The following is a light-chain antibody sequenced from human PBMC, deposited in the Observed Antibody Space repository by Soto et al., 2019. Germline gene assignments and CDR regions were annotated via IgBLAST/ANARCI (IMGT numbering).Light chain of an antibody. CDR2: GDN. Sequence: QSVLTQPPSVSGAPGQRVSISCTGSTSNIGAPYDVHWYQHLPGTAPKLLIYGDNNRPSGVPDRFSGSKSGTSASLAISGLQSEDEADYYCAAWDDSLNGSYVFGTGTKVTVL. CDR3: AAWDDSLNGSYV. V-gene: IGLV1-40*01. CDR1: TSNIGAPYD. J-gene: IGLJ1*01.